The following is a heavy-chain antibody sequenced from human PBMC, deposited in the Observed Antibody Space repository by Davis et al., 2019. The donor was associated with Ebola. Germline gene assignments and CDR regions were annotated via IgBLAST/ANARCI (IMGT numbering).Heavy chain of an antibody. CDR3: ARGLEDTMIVVVMSLYDY. CDR2: INPSGGST. Sequence: ASVKVSCKASGYTFTSYYMHWVRQAPGQGLEWMGIINPSGGSTSYAQKFQGRVTMTRDTSTSTVYMELSRLRSDDTAVYYCARGLEDTMIVVVMSLYDYWGQGTLVTVSS. CDR1: GYTFTSYY. J-gene: IGHJ4*02. V-gene: IGHV1-46*01. D-gene: IGHD3-22*01.